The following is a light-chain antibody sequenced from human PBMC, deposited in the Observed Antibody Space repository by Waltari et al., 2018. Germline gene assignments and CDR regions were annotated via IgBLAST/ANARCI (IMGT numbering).Light chain of an antibody. Sequence: VVMTQSPLSLPVTLGQPASISCRSSQSLVHSDGNTYLNWFQQRPGQSPRRLIYKVSNRDSGVPDRFSGSGSGTDFTLKISRVEAEDVGVYYCMQGTHWPWTFGQGTKVEIK. CDR2: KVS. V-gene: IGKV2-30*02. J-gene: IGKJ1*01. CDR1: QSLVHSDGNTY. CDR3: MQGTHWPWT.